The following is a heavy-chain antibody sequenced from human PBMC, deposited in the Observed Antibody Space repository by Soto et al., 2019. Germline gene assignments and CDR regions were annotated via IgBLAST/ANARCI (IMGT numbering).Heavy chain of an antibody. J-gene: IGHJ6*02. CDR2: IIPILGIA. CDR3: ASLMSSGYYYGMDV. D-gene: IGHD3-10*01. Sequence: QVQLVQSGAEVKKPGSSVKVSCKASGGTFSSYTISWVRQAPGQGLEWMGRIIPILGIANYAQKFQGRVTITADKSTSTAYMELSSLRYEDTDVYYCASLMSSGYYYGMDVWGQGTTVTVSS. V-gene: IGHV1-69*02. CDR1: GGTFSSYT.